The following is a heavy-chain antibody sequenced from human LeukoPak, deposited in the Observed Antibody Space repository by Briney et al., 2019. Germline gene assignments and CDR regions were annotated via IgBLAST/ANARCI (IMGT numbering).Heavy chain of an antibody. J-gene: IGHJ5*02. CDR1: GYTFTNYG. CDR3: ARITYDFWSGYYMPDDP. V-gene: IGHV1-18*01. D-gene: IGHD3-3*01. CDR2: ISIYNGNT. Sequence: ASVKVSCKASGYTFTNYGISWVRQAPGQGREWMGWISIYNGNTDYAQKLRGRVTMTTDTSTSTAYMELRSLRSDDTAVYYCARITYDFWSGYYMPDDPWGQGTLVTVSS.